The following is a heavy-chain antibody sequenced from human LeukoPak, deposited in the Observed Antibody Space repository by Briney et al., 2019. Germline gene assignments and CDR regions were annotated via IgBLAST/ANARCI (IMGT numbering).Heavy chain of an antibody. CDR3: ARGLVGSSGYFYGYYYYYMDV. Sequence: SETLSLTCTVSGGSISSHYWSWIRQPPGKGQEWIGYIYYSGSTNYNPSLKSRVTISVDTSKNQFSLKLSSVTAADTAVYYCARGLVGSSGYFYGYYYYYMDVWGKGTTVTVSS. CDR2: IYYSGST. V-gene: IGHV4-59*11. CDR1: GGSISSHY. D-gene: IGHD3-22*01. J-gene: IGHJ6*03.